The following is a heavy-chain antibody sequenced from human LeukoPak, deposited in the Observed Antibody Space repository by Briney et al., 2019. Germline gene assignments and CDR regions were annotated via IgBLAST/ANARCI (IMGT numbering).Heavy chain of an antibody. J-gene: IGHJ4*02. Sequence: GGSLRLSCAASGFTFSSYAMTRVRQGPGKGLERVSGITNSGGTTWYADSVKGRFTISRDNSKNTLYLQMNSLRAEDTAVYYCAKGALGYCSGDRCYPFDYWGQGTLVTVSS. D-gene: IGHD2-15*01. CDR1: GFTFSSYA. V-gene: IGHV3-23*01. CDR3: AKGALGYCSGDRCYPFDY. CDR2: ITNSGGTT.